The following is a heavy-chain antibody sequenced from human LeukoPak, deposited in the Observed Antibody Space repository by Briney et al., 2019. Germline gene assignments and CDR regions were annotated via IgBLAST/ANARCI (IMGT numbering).Heavy chain of an antibody. CDR2: IYYSGST. CDR1: GGSISSYY. J-gene: IGHJ5*02. V-gene: IGHV4-59*08. D-gene: IGHD6-13*01. Sequence: SETLSLTCTVSGGSISSYYWSWIRQPPGKGLEWIGYIYYSGSTNYNPSLKGRVTISVDTSKNQFSLKLSSVTAADTAVYYCARYSSSWYERGWFDPWGQGTLVTVSS. CDR3: ARYSSSWYERGWFDP.